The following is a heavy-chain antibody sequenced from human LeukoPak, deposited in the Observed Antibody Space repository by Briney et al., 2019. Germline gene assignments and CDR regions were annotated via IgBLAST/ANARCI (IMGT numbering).Heavy chain of an antibody. CDR1: GFTFSSSA. J-gene: IGHJ4*02. D-gene: IGHD1-7*01. Sequence: GGALRLSCGASGFTFSSSAMSWVRPAPGKGLYWVSAISGSGTGTYYADSVKGRFTISRDNSKNTLYLQMNSLRAEDTAVYYCAKEGGTGTRLDYWGQGTLVTVSS. CDR2: ISGSGTGT. V-gene: IGHV3-23*01. CDR3: AKEGGTGTRLDY.